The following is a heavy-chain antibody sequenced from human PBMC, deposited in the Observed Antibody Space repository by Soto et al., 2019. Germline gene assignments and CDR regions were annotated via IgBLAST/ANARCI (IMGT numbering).Heavy chain of an antibody. D-gene: IGHD6-19*01. J-gene: IGHJ4*02. CDR3: AREAGLYYFDY. CDR2: IYYSGST. Sequence: SETLSLSSPVSGGSISSYYWSWIRQPPGKGLEWIGYIYYSGSTNYNPSLKSRVTISVDTSKNQFSLKLSSVTAADTAVYYCAREAGLYYFDYWGQGTLVTVSS. V-gene: IGHV4-59*12. CDR1: GGSISSYY.